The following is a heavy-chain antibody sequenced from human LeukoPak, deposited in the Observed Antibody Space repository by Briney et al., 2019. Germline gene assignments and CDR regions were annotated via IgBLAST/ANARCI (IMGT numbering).Heavy chain of an antibody. J-gene: IGHJ4*02. CDR2: ISYDGGTQ. CDR3: ARMYTLRYFDWLDQGFDY. CDR1: GFTLSSYA. V-gene: IGHV3-30*04. Sequence: GRSLRLSCAASGFTLSSYAMHWVRQAPGKGLEWVAVISYDGGTQYYADSVKGRFTISRDKSKNTVYLQMNSLRAEDTAVYYCARMYTLRYFDWLDQGFDYWGQGTLVTVSS. D-gene: IGHD3-9*01.